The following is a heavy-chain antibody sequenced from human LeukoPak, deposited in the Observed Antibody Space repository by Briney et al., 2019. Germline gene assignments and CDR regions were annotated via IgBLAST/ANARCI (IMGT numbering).Heavy chain of an antibody. CDR3: ARARIRDGYTVDDFDY. D-gene: IGHD5-24*01. V-gene: IGHV3-11*04. CDR2: ISSSSSTI. J-gene: IGHJ4*02. CDR1: GFTFSNYY. Sequence: GGSLRLSCAASGFTFSNYYMTWIRQAPGRGLEWVSYISSSSSTIYYADSVKGRFTISRDNAKNSLYLQMNSLRAEDTAVYYCARARIRDGYTVDDFDYWGQGTLVTVSS.